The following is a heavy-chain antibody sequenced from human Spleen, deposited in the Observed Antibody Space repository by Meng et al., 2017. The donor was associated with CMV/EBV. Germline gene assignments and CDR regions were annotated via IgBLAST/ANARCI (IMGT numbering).Heavy chain of an antibody. CDR1: GFTFSDYA. V-gene: IGHV3-30*02. CDR2: IRYDGTHD. CDR3: AKSMGAYSNNWFDP. Sequence: GESLKISCAASGFTFSDYAMHWVRQTPGKGLEWVAFIRYDGTHDSYGDSVKGRFTISRDDSKKTLYLQMNSLRAEDTGVHYCAKSMGAYSNNWFDPWGQGTLVTVSS. J-gene: IGHJ5*02. D-gene: IGHD3-16*01.